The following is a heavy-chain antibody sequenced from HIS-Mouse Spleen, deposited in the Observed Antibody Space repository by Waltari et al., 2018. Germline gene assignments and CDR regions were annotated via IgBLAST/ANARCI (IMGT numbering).Heavy chain of an antibody. CDR2: IDWDDDK. CDR3: ARGSTYYYDSSGYYFDY. CDR1: GFSLSTSGMC. Sequence: QVTLRESGPALVKPTQTLTLTCTFSGFSLSTSGMCVSWIRQPPGKALEWLARIDWDDDKYYSTSLKTRLTISKDTSKTQVVLTMTNMDPVDTATYYCARGSTYYYDSSGYYFDYWGQGTLVTVSS. J-gene: IGHJ4*02. V-gene: IGHV2-70*15. D-gene: IGHD3-22*01.